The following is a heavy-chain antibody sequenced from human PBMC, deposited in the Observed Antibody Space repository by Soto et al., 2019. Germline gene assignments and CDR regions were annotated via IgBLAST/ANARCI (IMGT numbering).Heavy chain of an antibody. CDR3: AKDGPYDTTLGAFDI. Sequence: QVPLVESGGGVVQPGRSLRLSCAASGFTFSSYGMHWVRQAPGKGLEWVAVISYDGSNKYYADSVKGRFTISRDNSKNTLYLQMNSLRAEDTAVYYCAKDGPYDTTLGAFDIWGQGTMVTVSS. V-gene: IGHV3-30*18. CDR1: GFTFSSYG. D-gene: IGHD3-22*01. CDR2: ISYDGSNK. J-gene: IGHJ3*02.